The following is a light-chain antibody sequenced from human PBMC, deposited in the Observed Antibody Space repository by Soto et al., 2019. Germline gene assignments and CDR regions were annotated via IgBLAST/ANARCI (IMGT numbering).Light chain of an antibody. J-gene: IGKJ4*01. CDR3: QQANSFPHT. V-gene: IGKV1-12*01. Sequence: DIQMTQPPSSVSASVGDRVIITCRASQDLSRWLAWYQQKAGKAPQLLIYATSTLQSGVPSMFSGSGSGTEFTLTISSLQPEDFATYYCQQANSFPHTLGGGTRVEIK. CDR1: QDLSRW. CDR2: ATS.